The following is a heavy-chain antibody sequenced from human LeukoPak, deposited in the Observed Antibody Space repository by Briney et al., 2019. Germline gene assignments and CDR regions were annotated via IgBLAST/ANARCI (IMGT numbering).Heavy chain of an antibody. CDR2: MNPNSGNT. CDR3: ARATRLCTNGVCYNGGIDY. Sequence: GASVKVSCKASGYTFTSYDINWVRQAAGQGLEWMGWMNPNSGNTGYAQKFQGRVTMTRNTSISTAYMELSSLRSEDTAVYYCARATRLCTNGVCYNGGIDYWGQGTLVTVSS. CDR1: GYTFTSYD. J-gene: IGHJ4*02. D-gene: IGHD2-8*01. V-gene: IGHV1-8*01.